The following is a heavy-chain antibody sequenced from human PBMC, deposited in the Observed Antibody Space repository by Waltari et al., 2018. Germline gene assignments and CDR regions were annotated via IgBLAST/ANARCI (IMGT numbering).Heavy chain of an antibody. CDR2: IKEDGTEE. J-gene: IGHJ4*02. V-gene: IGHV3-7*04. CDR3: ARVSKGIHFDY. Sequence: EVQLVESGGGLVQPGGSLRLSWTASGFTFVTCWMSWVRQAPGKVLQWVAYIKEDGTEESYLDSLKGRFTISRDDAKNSLHLQTNSLRVEDTAIYYCARVSKGIHFDYWGQGTLVTVSS. CDR1: GFTFVTCW.